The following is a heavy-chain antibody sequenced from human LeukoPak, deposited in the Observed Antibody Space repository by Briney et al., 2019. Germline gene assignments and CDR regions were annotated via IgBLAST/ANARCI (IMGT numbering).Heavy chain of an antibody. CDR3: ARLYCSSTSCYRGRWFDP. CDR1: GGSISSYY. D-gene: IGHD2-2*02. V-gene: IGHV4-4*09. Sequence: SETLSLTCTVSGGSISSYYWSWIRQPPGKGLEWIGYIYTSGSTNYNPSLKSRVTISVDTSKNQFSLKLSSVTAADTAVYYCARLYCSSTSCYRGRWFDPWGQGTLVTVSS. CDR2: IYTSGST. J-gene: IGHJ5*02.